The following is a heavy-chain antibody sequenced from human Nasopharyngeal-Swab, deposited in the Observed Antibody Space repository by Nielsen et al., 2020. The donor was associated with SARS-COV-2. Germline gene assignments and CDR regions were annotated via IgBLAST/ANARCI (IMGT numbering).Heavy chain of an antibody. Sequence: GESLKISCAVSGFTFNNYWMHWVRQAPGKGLVWVSRINGEESRTSYADSVKGRFTIPRDNAKNTLYLQMNSLRADDAAMYYCARDPHGVRGAMQDAFDLWGQGTMVTVSS. CDR2: INGEESRT. V-gene: IGHV3-74*01. CDR1: GFTFNNYW. J-gene: IGHJ3*01. D-gene: IGHD3-16*01. CDR3: ARDPHGVRGAMQDAFDL.